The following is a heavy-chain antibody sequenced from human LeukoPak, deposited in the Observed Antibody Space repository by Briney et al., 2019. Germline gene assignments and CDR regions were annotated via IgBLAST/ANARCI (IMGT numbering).Heavy chain of an antibody. CDR2: ISYDGSNK. CDR1: GFTFSSYG. D-gene: IGHD1-26*01. CDR3: ARDRELGLLGY. V-gene: IGHV3-30*03. J-gene: IGHJ4*02. Sequence: GGSLRLSCAASGFTFSSYGMHWVRQAPGKGLEWVAVISYDGSNKYYADSVKGRCTISRDNSKNTLYLQMNSLRAEDTAVYYCARDRELGLLGYWGQGTLVTVSS.